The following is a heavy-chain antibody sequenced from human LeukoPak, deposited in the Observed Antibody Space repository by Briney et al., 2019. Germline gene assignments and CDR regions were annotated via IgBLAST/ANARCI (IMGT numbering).Heavy chain of an antibody. CDR3: VRGTNYYDRSGYYPDF. D-gene: IGHD3-22*01. CDR1: GFTVSSNE. CDR2: IKQDGSEK. J-gene: IGHJ4*02. V-gene: IGHV3-7*01. Sequence: GGSLRLSCAASGFTVSSNEMSWVRQAPGKGLEWVANIKQDGSEKYYVDSVKGRFTISRDNAKNSLYLQMDSLRAEDTAVYYCVRGTNYYDRSGYYPDFWGQGTLVTVSS.